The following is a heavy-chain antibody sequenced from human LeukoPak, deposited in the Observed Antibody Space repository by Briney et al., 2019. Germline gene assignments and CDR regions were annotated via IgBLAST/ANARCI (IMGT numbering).Heavy chain of an antibody. J-gene: IGHJ4*02. V-gene: IGHV3-7*01. D-gene: IGHD3-3*01. Sequence: GGSLRLSCAASGFTFSSYWMSWVRQAPGKGLEWVAIIKQEGSEKYYVDSVKGRFTISRDNAKNSLYLQMNSLRAEDTAVYYCAILGTYYDFWSGYRDNYFDYWGQGTLVTVSS. CDR2: IKQEGSEK. CDR1: GFTFSSYW. CDR3: AILGTYYDFWSGYRDNYFDY.